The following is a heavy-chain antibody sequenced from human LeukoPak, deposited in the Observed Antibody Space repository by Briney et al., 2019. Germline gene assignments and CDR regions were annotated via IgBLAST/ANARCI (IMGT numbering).Heavy chain of an antibody. CDR2: ISSSSSYI. Sequence: GGSLRLSCAASGFTFSSYSMNWVRQAPGKGLEWVSSISSSSSYIYYAGSVKGGFTISRDNAKNSLYLQMNNLRAEDTAVYYCAGAYYVGYSYGRNHYWYFDLWGRGTLVTVSS. V-gene: IGHV3-21*01. D-gene: IGHD5-18*01. CDR1: GFTFSSYS. CDR3: AGAYYVGYSYGRNHYWYFDL. J-gene: IGHJ2*01.